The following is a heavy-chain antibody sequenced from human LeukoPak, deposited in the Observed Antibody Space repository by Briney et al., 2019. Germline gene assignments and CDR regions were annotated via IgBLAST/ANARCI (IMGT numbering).Heavy chain of an antibody. D-gene: IGHD5-12*01. CDR1: GYTFTKYL. V-gene: IGHV1-46*01. J-gene: IGHJ4*02. CDR2: INPNGDAT. Sequence: GASVKVSCKTSGYTFTKYLIHWVRQAPGQGLEWVGTINPNGDATNYAPRLQGRLTLTQDTSTSTVYMELRGLTPDDTAVYYCARGSGYDPWGYWGQGTLVTVSS. CDR3: ARGSGYDPWGY.